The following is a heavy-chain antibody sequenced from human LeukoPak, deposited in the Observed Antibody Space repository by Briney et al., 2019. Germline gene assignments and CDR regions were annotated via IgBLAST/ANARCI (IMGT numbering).Heavy chain of an antibody. CDR1: GFTFSRYS. Sequence: PGGSLRLSCAASGFTFSRYSMNWLRQAPGKGLEWVSSISSSSSYIYYADSVKGRFTISRDNAKNSLYLQMNSLRAEDTAVYYCAREMMVRGSTDYYYYYYMDVWGKGTTVTVSS. D-gene: IGHD3-10*01. CDR3: AREMMVRGSTDYYYYYYMDV. V-gene: IGHV3-21*01. J-gene: IGHJ6*03. CDR2: ISSSSSYI.